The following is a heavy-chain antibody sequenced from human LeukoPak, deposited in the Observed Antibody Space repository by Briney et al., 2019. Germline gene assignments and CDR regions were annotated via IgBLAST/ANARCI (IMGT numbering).Heavy chain of an antibody. J-gene: IGHJ4*02. CDR2: IYYSGST. CDR3: ARDPFGTGSLDY. Sequence: SETLSLTCTVSGGSISSYYCSWIRQPPGKGLEWIGYIYYSGSTNYNPSLKSRVTISVDTSKNQFSLKLSSVTAADTAVYYCARDPFGTGSLDYWGQGTLVTVSS. D-gene: IGHD3/OR15-3a*01. CDR1: GGSISSYY. V-gene: IGHV4-59*01.